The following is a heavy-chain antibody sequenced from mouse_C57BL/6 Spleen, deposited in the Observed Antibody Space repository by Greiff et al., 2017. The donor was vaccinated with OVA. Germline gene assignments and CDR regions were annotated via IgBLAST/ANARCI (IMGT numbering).Heavy chain of an antibody. CDR3: ARDQMVTTSGFDY. D-gene: IGHD2-2*01. CDR1: GFTFSSYA. Sequence: EVMLVESGGGLVKPGGSLKLSCAASGFTFSSYAMSWVRQTPEKRLEWVATISDGGSYTYYPDNVKGRFTISRDNAKNNLYLQMSHLKSEDTAMYYCARDQMVTTSGFDYWGQGTTLTVSS. J-gene: IGHJ2*01. V-gene: IGHV5-4*01. CDR2: ISDGGSYT.